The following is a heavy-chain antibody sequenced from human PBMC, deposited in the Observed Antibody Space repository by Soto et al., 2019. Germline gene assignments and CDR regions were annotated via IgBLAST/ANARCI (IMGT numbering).Heavy chain of an antibody. CDR3: ARPINGGYVY. CDR2: IYPGDSDT. J-gene: IGHJ4*02. CDR1: GYSFSTYW. V-gene: IGHV5-51*01. D-gene: IGHD5-12*01. Sequence: GESLKISCKGSGYSFSTYWIGWVRQMPGKGLEWMGIIYPGDSDTRYTPSFEGQVTISADKSISIAYLQWSSLKASDTATYYCARPINGGYVYWGQGTLVTVSS.